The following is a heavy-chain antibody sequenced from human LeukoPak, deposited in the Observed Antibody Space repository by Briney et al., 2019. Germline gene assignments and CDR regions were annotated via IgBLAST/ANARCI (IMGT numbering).Heavy chain of an antibody. CDR3: VSFYETY. D-gene: IGHD2/OR15-2a*01. CDR2: INSDGSWT. J-gene: IGHJ4*02. CDR1: GNYW. Sequence: GGSLRLSCVASGNYWMHWVRQAPGKGLVWVSHINSDGSWTSYADSVKGRFTISKDNAKNAVYLQMNSLRAEDTAVYYCVSFYETYWGRGTLVTVSS. V-gene: IGHV3-74*01.